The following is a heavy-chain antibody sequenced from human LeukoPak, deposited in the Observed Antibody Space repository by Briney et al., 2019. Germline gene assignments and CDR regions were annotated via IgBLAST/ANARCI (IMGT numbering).Heavy chain of an antibody. CDR2: INDSGRT. Sequence: SETLSLTCAVYGGSFSDYYWSWIRQPPGKGLEWIGEINDSGRTNYNPSLMSRVTVSVDTSKNQFSLRLTSVTATDTAVYYCARRWNYGRNYYIDVWGNGATVSVSS. V-gene: IGHV4-34*01. D-gene: IGHD1-7*01. CDR3: ARRWNYGRNYYIDV. CDR1: GGSFSDYY. J-gene: IGHJ6*03.